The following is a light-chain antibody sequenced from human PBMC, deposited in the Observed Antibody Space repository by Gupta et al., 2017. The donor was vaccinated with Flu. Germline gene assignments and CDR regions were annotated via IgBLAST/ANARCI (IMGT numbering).Light chain of an antibody. CDR3: RQERKNPRT. CDR2: LGS. Sequence: IVMTQSPLSLPVTPGEPASISCRSSQILLDSNGYNYLNCYLQKPGQSPQVLIYLGSNRASGVTDRFRGSGSGTDFTLKISRVEAEDAGVYYCRQERKNPRTFGQGTKVEIK. V-gene: IGKV2-28*01. J-gene: IGKJ1*01. CDR1: QILLDSNGYNY.